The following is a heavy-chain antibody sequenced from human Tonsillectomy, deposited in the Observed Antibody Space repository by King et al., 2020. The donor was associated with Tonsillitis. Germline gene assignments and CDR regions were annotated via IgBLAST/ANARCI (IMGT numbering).Heavy chain of an antibody. D-gene: IGHD3-22*01. CDR2: ISYDGSDK. Sequence: HVQLVESGGGVVQPGRSLRLSCAASGFTFTSYGMHWVRQAPGKGLEWVAVISYDGSDKYYADSVKGRFTISRDNSKNTLYLQMNSLRVEDTAVYYCAKELYYYDSSGYLDYWGQGTLVTVSS. CDR1: GFTFTSYG. CDR3: AKELYYYDSSGYLDY. V-gene: IGHV3-30*18. J-gene: IGHJ4*02.